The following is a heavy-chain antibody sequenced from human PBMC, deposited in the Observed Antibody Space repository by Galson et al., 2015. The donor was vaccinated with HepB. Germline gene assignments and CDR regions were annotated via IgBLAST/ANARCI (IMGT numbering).Heavy chain of an antibody. CDR1: GGTFSSYA. CDR2: IIPILGMA. J-gene: IGHJ4*02. CDR3: AIDDGLNYYDSSGSLY. D-gene: IGHD3-22*01. V-gene: IGHV1-69*04. Sequence: SVKVSCKASGGTFSSYAISWVRQAPGQGLEWMGRIIPILGMANYAQKFQGRVTITADKSTSTAYMELSSLRSEDTAVYYCAIDDGLNYYDSSGSLYWGQGTLVTVSS.